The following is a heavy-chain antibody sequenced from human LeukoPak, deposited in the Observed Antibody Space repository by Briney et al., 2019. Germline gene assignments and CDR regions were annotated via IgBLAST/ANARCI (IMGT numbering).Heavy chain of an antibody. Sequence: ASVKVSCKASGYTFTGYYMHWVRQAPGQGLEWMGWINPNSGTKYAEKFQGSVTMTGDTSLSIASMELRSLRSDDTAVYYCAKDTGNFNLGDYWGQGTRVTVSS. D-gene: IGHD5-18*01. J-gene: IGHJ4*02. V-gene: IGHV1-2*02. CDR3: AKDTGNFNLGDY. CDR2: INPNSGT. CDR1: GYTFTGYY.